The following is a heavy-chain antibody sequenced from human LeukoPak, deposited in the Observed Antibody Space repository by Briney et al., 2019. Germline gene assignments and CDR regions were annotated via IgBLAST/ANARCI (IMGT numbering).Heavy chain of an antibody. D-gene: IGHD3-16*01. CDR1: GYSISSGYY. CDR3: ARVGMITFGGVADYFDY. V-gene: IGHV4-38-2*01. J-gene: IGHJ4*02. CDR2: IYHSGGT. Sequence: SETLSLTRAVSGYSISSGYYWGWIRQPPGKGLEWIGSIYHSGGTYYNPSLKSRVTISVDTSKNQFSLKLSSVTAADTAVYYCARVGMITFGGVADYFDYWGQGTLVTVSS.